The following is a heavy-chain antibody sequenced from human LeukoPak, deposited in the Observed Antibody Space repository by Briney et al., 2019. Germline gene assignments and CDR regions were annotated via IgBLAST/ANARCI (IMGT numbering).Heavy chain of an antibody. CDR1: GFTFNTYS. CDR3: VRDGGVDRLGVAVTDGFDP. D-gene: IGHD6-19*01. CDR2: ISSWNYFI. J-gene: IGHJ5*02. V-gene: IGHV3-21*01. Sequence: GGSLRLSCAASGFTFNTYSMNWVRQAPGRGLEWVSSISSWNYFIYYAESVKGRFTISRDNAKNEVYLQMNSLRAEDTAVYYCVRDGGVDRLGVAVTDGFDPWGQGTLVSVSS.